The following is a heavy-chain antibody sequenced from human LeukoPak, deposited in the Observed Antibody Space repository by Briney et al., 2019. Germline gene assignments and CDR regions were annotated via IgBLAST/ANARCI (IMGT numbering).Heavy chain of an antibody. D-gene: IGHD6-13*01. CDR1: GGSISSSSYY. CDR2: IYYSGST. CDR3: ARVMDGYSSSWNWFDP. Sequence: SETLSLTCTVSGGSISSSSYYWGWIRQPPGKGLEWIGSIYYSGSTYYNPSLKSRVTISVDTSKNQFSLKLSSVTAADTAVYYCARVMDGYSSSWNWFDPWGQGTLVTVSS. V-gene: IGHV4-39*07. J-gene: IGHJ5*02.